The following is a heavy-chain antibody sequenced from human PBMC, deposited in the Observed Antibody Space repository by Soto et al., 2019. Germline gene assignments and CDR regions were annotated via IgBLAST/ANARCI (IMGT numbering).Heavy chain of an antibody. Sequence: QVQLQESGPGLVKPSETLSLTCTVSGGYITNYYWSWIRQPPGKGLEWIGYIFYSGNTNYNPSLRSRLNIRVDXSKNQFALRLSSVTAADTAVYYCARDSGYGDPFDYWGQGTLVTVSS. CDR3: ARDSGYGDPFDY. D-gene: IGHD4-17*01. J-gene: IGHJ4*02. V-gene: IGHV4-59*01. CDR2: IFYSGNT. CDR1: GGYITNYY.